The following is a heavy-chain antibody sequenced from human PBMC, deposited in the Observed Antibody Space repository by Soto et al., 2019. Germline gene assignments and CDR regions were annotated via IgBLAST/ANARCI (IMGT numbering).Heavy chain of an antibody. CDR3: ARNFITIFGVSYGMDV. CDR2: IIPILGTA. CDR1: GGTFSSYA. J-gene: IGHJ6*02. D-gene: IGHD3-3*01. V-gene: IGHV1-69*10. Sequence: GASVKVSCKASGGTFSSYAISWVRQAPGQGLEWMGGIIPILGTANYAQKFQGRVTITADKSTSTAYMELSSLRSEDTAVYYCARNFITIFGVSYGMDVWGQGTTVTVSS.